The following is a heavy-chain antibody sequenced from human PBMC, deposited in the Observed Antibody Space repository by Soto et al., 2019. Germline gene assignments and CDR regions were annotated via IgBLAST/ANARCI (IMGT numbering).Heavy chain of an antibody. J-gene: IGHJ6*02. V-gene: IGHV3-48*02. Sequence: EVQLVESGGGLVQPGGSLRLSCAASGFTFSSYSMNWVRQAPGKGLEWVSYISSSSSTIYYADSVKGRFTISRDNAKNSLYLQMNSLRDEDRAVYYCARDNWEDSSSLHYYYYYGMDVWGQGTTVTVSS. CDR1: GFTFSSYS. CDR3: ARDNWEDSSSLHYYYYYGMDV. CDR2: ISSSSSTI. D-gene: IGHD6-6*01.